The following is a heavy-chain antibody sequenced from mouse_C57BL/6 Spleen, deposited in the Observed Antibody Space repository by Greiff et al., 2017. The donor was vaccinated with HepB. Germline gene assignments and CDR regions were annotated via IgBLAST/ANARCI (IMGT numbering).Heavy chain of an antibody. D-gene: IGHD1-1*01. J-gene: IGHJ3*01. Sequence: EVQLVESGGGLVQPGGSMKLSCVASGFTFSNYWMNWVRQSPEKGLEWVAQIRLKSDNYATHYAESVKGRFTISRDDSKSSVYLQMNNLRAEDTGIYYCTETNVYGSSYWFAYWGQGTLVTGSA. CDR3: TETNVYGSSYWFAY. CDR1: GFTFSNYW. CDR2: IRLKSDNYAT. V-gene: IGHV6-3*01.